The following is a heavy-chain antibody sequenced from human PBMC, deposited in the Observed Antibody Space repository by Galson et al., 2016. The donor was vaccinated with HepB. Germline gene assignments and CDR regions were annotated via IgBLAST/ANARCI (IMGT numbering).Heavy chain of an antibody. Sequence: SLRLSCAASRFTYSTYAMSWVRQAPGKGLEWVSVIDGSGGSTYYADSVKGRFTISRDNSKNTLYLQMNSLRAEDTAIYYCAKGEFRVVGATHHWGQGTLVTVFS. CDR2: IDGSGGST. D-gene: IGHD2-15*01. J-gene: IGHJ4*02. CDR1: RFTYSTYA. CDR3: AKGEFRVVGATHH. V-gene: IGHV3-23*01.